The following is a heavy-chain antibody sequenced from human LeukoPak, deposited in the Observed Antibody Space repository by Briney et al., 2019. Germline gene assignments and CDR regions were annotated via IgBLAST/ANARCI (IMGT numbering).Heavy chain of an antibody. CDR3: ARGEGYYYDSSGYSFDY. D-gene: IGHD3-22*01. CDR1: GYTFIVYY. Sequence: ASVKVSCKASGYTFIVYYIHWVRQAPGQGLEWMGWINPNSGGTNYAQKFKGRVTMTRDTSISTAYMELSRLRSDDTAVYYCARGEGYYYDSSGYSFDYWGQGTLVTVSS. CDR2: INPNSGGT. J-gene: IGHJ4*02. V-gene: IGHV1-2*02.